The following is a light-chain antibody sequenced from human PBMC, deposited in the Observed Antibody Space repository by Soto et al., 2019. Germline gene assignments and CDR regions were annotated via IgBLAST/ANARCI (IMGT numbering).Light chain of an antibody. CDR1: SSNIGSNY. J-gene: IGLJ1*01. V-gene: IGLV1-47*02. Sequence: VLTQPPSASGTPGQRITISCSGSSSNIGSNYVYWYQHLPGTAPKLLIYSNDQRPSGVPDRFSGSKSGTSASLAISGLRSEDEADYYCAAWDGSLSGNYVFGTGTKVTVL. CDR2: SND. CDR3: AAWDGSLSGNYV.